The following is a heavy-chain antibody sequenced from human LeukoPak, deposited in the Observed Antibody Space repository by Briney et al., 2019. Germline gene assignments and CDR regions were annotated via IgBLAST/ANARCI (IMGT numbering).Heavy chain of an antibody. CDR3: ARDEGQLWQY. CDR1: GGSISSYY. D-gene: IGHD5-18*01. J-gene: IGHJ4*02. V-gene: IGHV4-4*07. CDR2: IYTSGNS. Sequence: SETLSLTCTVPGGSISSYYWSWIRQPAGKGLEWIGQIYTSGNSYYNPSLKSRVTMSVDTSKNQFSLNLKSVTAADTAVYYCARDEGQLWQYWGQGILVTVSS.